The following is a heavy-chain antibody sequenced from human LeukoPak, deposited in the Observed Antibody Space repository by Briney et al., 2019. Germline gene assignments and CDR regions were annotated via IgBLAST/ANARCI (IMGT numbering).Heavy chain of an antibody. CDR2: IKQDGSEK. V-gene: IGHV3-7*01. CDR1: GFTFSSYW. J-gene: IGHJ4*02. D-gene: IGHD2-2*01. Sequence: GGSLRLSCAASGFTFSSYWMIWVRQALGKGLEWVANIKQDGSEKYYVDSVKGRFTISRDSAKNSLYLQMNSLRAEDTAVYYCARGSCSTTSCLEVYWGQGTLVTVSS. CDR3: ARGSCSTTSCLEVY.